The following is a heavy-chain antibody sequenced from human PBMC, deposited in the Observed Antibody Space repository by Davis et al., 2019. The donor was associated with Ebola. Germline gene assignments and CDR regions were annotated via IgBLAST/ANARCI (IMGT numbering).Heavy chain of an antibody. Sequence: GESLKISCAASGFIFRSYSMNWVRQAPGKGLEWVSYISSSSSTIYYADSVKGRFTISRDNAKNSLYLQMNSLRAEDTAVYYCARSELRFLEWLFFDYWGQGTLVTVSS. J-gene: IGHJ4*02. V-gene: IGHV3-48*01. D-gene: IGHD3-3*01. CDR3: ARSELRFLEWLFFDY. CDR2: ISSSSSTI. CDR1: GFIFRSYS.